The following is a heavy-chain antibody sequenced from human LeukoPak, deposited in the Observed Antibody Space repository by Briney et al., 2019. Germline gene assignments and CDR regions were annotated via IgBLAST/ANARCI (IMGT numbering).Heavy chain of an antibody. CDR2: INPLTGDA. V-gene: IGHV1-2*02. D-gene: IGHD3-22*01. CDR1: GYTFTENY. J-gene: IGHJ4*02. CDR3: ARGESGYSP. Sequence: ASVKVSCKVSGYTFTENYIHWVRQAPGQGLEWMGLINPLTGDANYTERFQGRVTLTRDTSSGTAYMHLSSLRYDDTAVYYCARGESGYSPWGQGTPV.